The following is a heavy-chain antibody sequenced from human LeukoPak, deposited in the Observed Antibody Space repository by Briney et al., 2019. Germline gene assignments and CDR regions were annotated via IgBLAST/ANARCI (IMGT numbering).Heavy chain of an antibody. CDR3: AKDQFQLPHGGYYYYYGMDV. V-gene: IGHV3-30*18. D-gene: IGHD2-2*01. CDR1: GFTFSSYG. J-gene: IGHJ6*02. CDR2: ISYDGSNK. Sequence: GRSLRLSCAASGFTFSSYGIHWVRQAPGKGLEWVAVISYDGSNKYYADSVKGRFTISRDNSKNTLYLQMNSLRAEDTAVYYCAKDQFQLPHGGYYYYYGMDVWGQGTTVTVSS.